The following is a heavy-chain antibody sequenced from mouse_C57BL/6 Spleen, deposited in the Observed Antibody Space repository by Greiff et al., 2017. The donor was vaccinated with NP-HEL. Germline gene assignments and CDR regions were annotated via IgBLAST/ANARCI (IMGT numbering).Heavy chain of an antibody. CDR1: GFTFTDYY. V-gene: IGHV7-3*01. CDR2: IRNKANGYTT. J-gene: IGHJ4*01. CDR3: ARYNAMDY. Sequence: EVKLIESGGGLVQPGGSLSLSCAASGFTFTDYYMSWVRQPPGKALEWLGFIRNKANGYTTEYSASVKGRCTISRDNSQSILYLQMNALRADDSATDYCARYNAMDYWGQGTSVTVSS.